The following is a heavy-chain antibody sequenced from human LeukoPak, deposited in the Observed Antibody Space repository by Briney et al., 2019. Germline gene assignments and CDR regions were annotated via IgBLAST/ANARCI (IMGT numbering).Heavy chain of an antibody. CDR3: VRPDRIFGVPAAFDA. CDR1: GGSFSDYP. J-gene: IGHJ3*01. V-gene: IGHV1-69*13. Sequence: SVKVSCKASGGSFSDYPIDWVRQAPGQGLEWLGGIIPKYSASNYAQAFQGRVTITADESTNTVYMEMSGLRPDDTAVYYCVRPDRIFGVPAAFDAWGQGTLVAVSS. CDR2: IIPKYSAS. D-gene: IGHD3-3*02.